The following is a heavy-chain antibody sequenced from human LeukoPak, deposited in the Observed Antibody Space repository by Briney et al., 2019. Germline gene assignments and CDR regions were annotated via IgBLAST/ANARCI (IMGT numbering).Heavy chain of an antibody. CDR1: GFTFYDYA. D-gene: IGHD1-26*01. CDR3: AKDRGISGYSGSYSYYYGMDV. Sequence: GGSLRLFCAASGFTFYDYAMHWVRQAPGKGLEWVSGLSWNSGSIGYADSVKGRFTISRDNAKNSLYLQMNSLRAEDTALYYCAKDRGISGYSGSYSYYYGMDVWGQGTTVTVSS. CDR2: LSWNSGSI. V-gene: IGHV3-9*01. J-gene: IGHJ6*02.